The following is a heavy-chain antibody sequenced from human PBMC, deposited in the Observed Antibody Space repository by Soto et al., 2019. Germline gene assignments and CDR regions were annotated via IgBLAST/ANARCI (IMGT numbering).Heavy chain of an antibody. Sequence: EVLLVESGGGLVKPGGSLRLSCAASGFTFGSYSMVWVRQAPENGLEWVSSIGGSSGHIYYAESVKGRLTISRDNAKNSLYLQMNSLRVEDTAVYYCARTNGAYSNYFDYWGQGNLVTVSS. J-gene: IGHJ4*02. D-gene: IGHD2-8*01. CDR1: GFTFGSYS. CDR3: ARTNGAYSNYFDY. CDR2: IGGSSGHI. V-gene: IGHV3-21*01.